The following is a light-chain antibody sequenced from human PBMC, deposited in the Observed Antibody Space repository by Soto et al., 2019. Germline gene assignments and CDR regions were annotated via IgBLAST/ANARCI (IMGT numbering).Light chain of an antibody. CDR2: SNN. CDR3: AVWDDSLMGV. Sequence: QSALTQPPSASGTPGQRVTISCSGSSSNIGTNNVNWYQQVPGTAPKLLIYSNNQRPSGVPDRFSGSKSGTSASLAISGLQSEDEADYYCAVWDDSLMGVFGGGTQLTVL. CDR1: SSNIGTNN. V-gene: IGLV1-44*01. J-gene: IGLJ3*02.